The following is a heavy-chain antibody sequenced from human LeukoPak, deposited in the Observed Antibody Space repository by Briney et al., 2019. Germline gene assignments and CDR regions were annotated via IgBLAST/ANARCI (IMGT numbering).Heavy chain of an antibody. CDR1: GFTFSSYS. CDR3: AKWGRDDHVWGSYKEGGSMDV. Sequence: GGSLRLSCAASGFTFSSYSMNWVRQAPGKGLEWVSSISSSSSYIYYADSVKGRFTISRDNSKNTLYLQMNSLRAEDTAVYYCAKWGRDDHVWGSYKEGGSMDVWGKGTTVTISS. CDR2: ISSSSSYI. J-gene: IGHJ6*03. D-gene: IGHD3-16*01. V-gene: IGHV3-21*01.